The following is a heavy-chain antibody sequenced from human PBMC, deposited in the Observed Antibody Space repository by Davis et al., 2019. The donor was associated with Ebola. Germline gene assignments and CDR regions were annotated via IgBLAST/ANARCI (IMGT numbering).Heavy chain of an antibody. CDR1: GYTFTSYG. CDR3: ARVAPVVAAARRREFDY. D-gene: IGHD6-13*01. Sequence: ASVKVSCKASGYTFTSYGISWVRQAPGQGLEWMGWISAYNGNTNYAQKLQGRVTMTTDTSTSTAYMELRSLRSDDTAVYYCARVAPVVAAARRREFDYWGQGTLVTVSS. J-gene: IGHJ4*02. V-gene: IGHV1-18*01. CDR2: ISAYNGNT.